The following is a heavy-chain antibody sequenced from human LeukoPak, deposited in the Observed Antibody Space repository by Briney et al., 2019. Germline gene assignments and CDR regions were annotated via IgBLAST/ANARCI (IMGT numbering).Heavy chain of an antibody. Sequence: SETLSLTCTVSGGSISSYFWSWIRQPPGKGLEWIGYIYYTGSTNYNPSLKSRVTISVDTSNHLFSLKLSSVTAADTAAYFCARGSCDSGGYYKPYDYWGQGTLVTVSS. V-gene: IGHV4-59*01. J-gene: IGHJ4*02. D-gene: IGHD3-22*01. CDR2: IYYTGST. CDR3: ARGSCDSGGYYKPYDY. CDR1: GGSISSYF.